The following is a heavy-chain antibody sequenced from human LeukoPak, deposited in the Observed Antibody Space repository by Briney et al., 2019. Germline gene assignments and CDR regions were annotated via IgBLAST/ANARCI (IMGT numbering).Heavy chain of an antibody. D-gene: IGHD5/OR15-5a*01. CDR3: ASSRGGLLDP. J-gene: IGHJ5*02. Sequence: SETLSLTCAVYGGSFSGYYWSWIRQPPGKGLEWIGEINHSGSTNYNPSLKSQVTISVDTSKNQFSLKLSSVTAADTAVYYCASSRGGLLDPWGQGTLVTVSS. V-gene: IGHV4-34*01. CDR2: INHSGST. CDR1: GGSFSGYY.